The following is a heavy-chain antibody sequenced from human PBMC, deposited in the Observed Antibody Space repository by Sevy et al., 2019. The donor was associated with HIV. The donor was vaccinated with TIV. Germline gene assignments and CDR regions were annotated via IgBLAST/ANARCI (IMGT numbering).Heavy chain of an antibody. CDR1: GDSISSRNW. CDR3: AREGPRIAQFDY. J-gene: IGHJ4*02. CDR2: IYHSGTT. V-gene: IGHV4-4*02. Sequence: SETLSLTCAVSGDSISSRNWWSWVRQSPGKGLEWIGEIYHSGTTNYNPSLKSRITISVDTSKNQFSLKLRSVTAADTAVYYCAREGPRIAQFDYWGQGTLVTVSS. D-gene: IGHD6-13*01.